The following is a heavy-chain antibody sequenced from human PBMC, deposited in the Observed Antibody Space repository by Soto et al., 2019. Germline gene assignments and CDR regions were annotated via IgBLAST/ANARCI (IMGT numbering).Heavy chain of an antibody. J-gene: IGHJ4*02. D-gene: IGHD2-15*01. CDR2: ISDSGAAS. Sequence: PGGSLRLSCVASGFSLSSHSVSWVRQTPGKGLEWVSSISDSGAASSYAYFVKGRFTVSRDNSRNTLYRQMDSRRVEETAVYYCAKVKYYDVSGGNPPVGYWGRGTVVTVSS. V-gene: IGHV3-23*01. CDR3: AKVKYYDVSGGNPPVGY. CDR1: GFSLSSHS.